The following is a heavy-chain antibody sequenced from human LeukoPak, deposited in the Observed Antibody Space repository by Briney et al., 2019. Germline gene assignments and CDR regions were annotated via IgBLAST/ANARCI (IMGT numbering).Heavy chain of an antibody. CDR1: GFTFSSYG. J-gene: IGHJ6*04. CDR2: ISYDGSNK. Sequence: GGSLRLSCAASGFTFSSYGMHWVRQAPGKGLEWVAVISYDGSNKYYADSVKGRFTISRDISKNTLYLQMNSLRAEDTAVYYCAKAPVGCSSTSCYAEYYYGMDVWGKGTTVTVSS. V-gene: IGHV3-30*18. D-gene: IGHD2-2*01. CDR3: AKAPVGCSSTSCYAEYYYGMDV.